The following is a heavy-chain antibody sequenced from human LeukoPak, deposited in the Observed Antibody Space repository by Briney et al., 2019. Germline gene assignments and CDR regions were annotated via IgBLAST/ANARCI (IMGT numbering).Heavy chain of an antibody. D-gene: IGHD3-16*02. CDR3: ARKEGPLMRGELYVYVWGSYRYRGVAFDY. CDR2: TNLNSGGT. Sequence: ASPKVSCEPSGYTSTGDIMHCVRQAPGQGVEWMGWTNLNSGGTNSAQKFQGSVTLTRDTSLSTACMELSRLRSEETPLYYAARKEGPLMRGELYVYVWGSYRYRGVAFDYWGQGTLVTVSS. J-gene: IGHJ4*02. V-gene: IGHV1-2*02. CDR1: GYTSTGDI.